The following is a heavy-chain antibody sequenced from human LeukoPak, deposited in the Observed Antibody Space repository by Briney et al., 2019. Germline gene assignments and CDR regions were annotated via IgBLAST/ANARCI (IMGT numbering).Heavy chain of an antibody. Sequence: PSETLSLTCAVYGGSFSGYYWSWIRQPPGKGLEWIGEINHSGSTNYNPSLKSRVTISVDTSKNQFSLKLSSVTAADTAVYYCARGHCTNGVCYTGPPDYWGQGTLVTVSS. V-gene: IGHV4-34*01. CDR2: INHSGST. CDR3: ARGHCTNGVCYTGPPDY. J-gene: IGHJ4*02. CDR1: GGSFSGYY. D-gene: IGHD2-8*01.